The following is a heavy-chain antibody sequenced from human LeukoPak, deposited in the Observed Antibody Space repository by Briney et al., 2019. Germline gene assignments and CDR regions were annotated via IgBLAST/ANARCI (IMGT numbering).Heavy chain of an antibody. CDR3: AKAMSYYYDSSGYYHFDY. D-gene: IGHD3-22*01. CDR2: ISGSGGST. Sequence: PGGSLRLSCAASGFTFSSYAMSWVRQAPGKGLEWVSAISGSGGSTYYADSVKGRFTISRDNSKNTLDLQMNSLRAEDTAVYYCAKAMSYYYDSSGYYHFDYWGQGTLVTVSS. V-gene: IGHV3-23*01. CDR1: GFTFSSYA. J-gene: IGHJ4*02.